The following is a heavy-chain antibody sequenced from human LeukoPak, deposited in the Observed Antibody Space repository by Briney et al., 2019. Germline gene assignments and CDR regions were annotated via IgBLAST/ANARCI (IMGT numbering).Heavy chain of an antibody. CDR3: ARWSRFLEWLSPDGFDI. CDR1: GFTFSSYE. CDR2: INSGSSAK. Sequence: GGSLRLSCAASGFTFSSYEMNWVRQAPGKGLEWVSYINSGSSAKYYAASVKGRFIISRDDAKNSLCLQMNSLRAEDMAVYYCARWSRFLEWLSPDGFDIWGQGTMVTVSS. J-gene: IGHJ3*02. D-gene: IGHD3-3*01. V-gene: IGHV3-48*03.